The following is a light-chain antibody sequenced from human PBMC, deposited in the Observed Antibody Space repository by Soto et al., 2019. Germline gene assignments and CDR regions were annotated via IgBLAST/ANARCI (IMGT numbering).Light chain of an antibody. Sequence: QSVLTQPASVSGSPGQSITISCTGTNHDIGGYTYVSWYRHHPGKPPELLIYDVSNRPSGVSNRFSGSKSGSTASLTISRLQADDEASYYCAVYTSSDMLFGGGTQLTVL. CDR1: NHDIGGYTY. V-gene: IGLV2-14*03. CDR3: AVYTSSDML. CDR2: DVS. J-gene: IGLJ3*02.